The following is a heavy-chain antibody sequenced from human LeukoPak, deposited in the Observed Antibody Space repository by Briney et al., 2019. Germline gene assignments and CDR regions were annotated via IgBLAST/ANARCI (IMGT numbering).Heavy chain of an antibody. Sequence: PSETLSLTCAVYGGSFSSYYWSWIRQPPGKGLEWIGYIYYSGSTNYNPSLKSRVTISVDTSKNQFSLKLSSVTAADTAVYYCARHREYDFWSGYISGMDVWGQGTTVTVSS. CDR1: GGSFSSYY. J-gene: IGHJ6*02. CDR2: IYYSGST. V-gene: IGHV4-59*08. D-gene: IGHD3-3*01. CDR3: ARHREYDFWSGYISGMDV.